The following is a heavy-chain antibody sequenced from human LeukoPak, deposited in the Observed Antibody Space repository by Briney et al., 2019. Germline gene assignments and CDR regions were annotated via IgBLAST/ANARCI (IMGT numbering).Heavy chain of an antibody. CDR2: ISGSGGST. V-gene: IGHV3-23*01. D-gene: IGHD1-20*01. CDR3: AKDSDNWKFWIFDY. CDR1: GGTFSSYA. J-gene: IGHJ4*02. Sequence: ASVKVSCKASGGTFSSYAMSWVRQAPGKGLEWVSAISGSGGSTYYADSVKGRFTISRDNSKNTLYLQMNSLRAEDTAVYYCAKDSDNWKFWIFDYWGQGTLVTVSS.